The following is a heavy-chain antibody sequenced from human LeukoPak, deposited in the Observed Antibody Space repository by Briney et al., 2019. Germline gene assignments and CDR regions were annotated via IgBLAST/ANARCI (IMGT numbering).Heavy chain of an antibody. CDR2: INQDGSGK. V-gene: IGHV3-7*01. Sequence: GGSLRVSCGASGFTISNYWMTWVRQAPGKGLEWVATINQDGSGKYYVDSVKGRFTISRDNAKNSLYRQMNSLRAEDTAVYYCARGEGYDILTGYSDYWGQGTLVTVSS. CDR1: GFTISNYW. CDR3: ARGEGYDILTGYSDY. D-gene: IGHD3-9*01. J-gene: IGHJ4*02.